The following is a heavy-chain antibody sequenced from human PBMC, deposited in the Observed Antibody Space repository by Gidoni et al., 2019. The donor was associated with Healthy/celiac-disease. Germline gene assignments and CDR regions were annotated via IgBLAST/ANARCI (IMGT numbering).Heavy chain of an antibody. CDR2: ISSSSSYI. J-gene: IGHJ4*02. Sequence: EVQLVESGGGLVKPGGSLRLSCAASGFTFSSYSMNWVRQAPGKGLEWVSSISSSSSYIYYADSVKSRFTISRDNAKNALYLQMNSLIAEDTAVYYCARDTPHIKPYYFDYWGQGTLVTVSS. CDR3: ARDTPHIKPYYFDY. CDR1: GFTFSSYS. D-gene: IGHD2-15*01. V-gene: IGHV3-21*01.